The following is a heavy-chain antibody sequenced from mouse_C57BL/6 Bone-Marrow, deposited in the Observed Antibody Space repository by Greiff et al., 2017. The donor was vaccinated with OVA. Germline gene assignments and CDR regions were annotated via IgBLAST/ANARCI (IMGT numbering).Heavy chain of an antibody. CDR3: ARTNSSGYLPWFAY. J-gene: IGHJ3*01. CDR2: ISNLAYSI. CDR1: GFTFSDYG. D-gene: IGHD3-2*02. V-gene: IGHV5-15*04. Sequence: EVKLVESGGGLVQPGGSLKLSCAASGFTFSDYGMAWVRQAPRKGLEWVAFISNLAYSIYYAATVTGRFTISRENAKNTLYLEMSSLRSEDTAMYYCARTNSSGYLPWFAYWGQGTLVTVSA.